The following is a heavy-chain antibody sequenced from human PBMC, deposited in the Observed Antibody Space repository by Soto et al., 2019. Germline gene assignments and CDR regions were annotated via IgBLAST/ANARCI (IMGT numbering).Heavy chain of an antibody. Sequence: GGSLRLSCAASGFTFSSYAMHWVRQAPGKGLEWVAVISYDGSNKYYADSVKGRFTISRDNSKNTLYLQMNSLRAEDTAVYYCARDLGYSYGYFDYWGQGTLVTVSS. J-gene: IGHJ4*02. CDR1: GFTFSSYA. CDR2: ISYDGSNK. D-gene: IGHD5-18*01. V-gene: IGHV3-30-3*01. CDR3: ARDLGYSYGYFDY.